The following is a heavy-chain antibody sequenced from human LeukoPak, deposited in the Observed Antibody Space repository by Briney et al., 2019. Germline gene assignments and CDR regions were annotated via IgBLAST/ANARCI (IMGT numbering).Heavy chain of an antibody. D-gene: IGHD3-3*01. Sequence: SETLSLTCTVSGGSISSSSYYWGWIRQPPGEGLEWIGSIYYSGSTYYNPSLKSRVTISVDTSKNQFSLKLSSVTAADTAVYYCARDPRYYDFWSGYYYYYYMDVWGKGTTVTVSS. J-gene: IGHJ6*03. CDR1: GGSISSSSYY. CDR3: ARDPRYYDFWSGYYYYYYMDV. V-gene: IGHV4-39*07. CDR2: IYYSGST.